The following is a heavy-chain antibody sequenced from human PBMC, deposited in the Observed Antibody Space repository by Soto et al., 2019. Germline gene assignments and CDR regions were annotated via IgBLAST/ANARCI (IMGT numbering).Heavy chain of an antibody. CDR2: INPNSGGT. CDR3: ARDRGYSYGPFDY. CDR1: GYTFTGYY. V-gene: IGHV1-2*04. J-gene: IGHJ4*02. Sequence: GASVQVSCKASGYTFTGYYMHWVRQAPGQGLEWMGWINPNSGGTNYAQKFQGWVTMTRDTSISTAYMELSRLRSDDTAVYYCARDRGYSYGPFDYWGQGTLVTVSS. D-gene: IGHD5-18*01.